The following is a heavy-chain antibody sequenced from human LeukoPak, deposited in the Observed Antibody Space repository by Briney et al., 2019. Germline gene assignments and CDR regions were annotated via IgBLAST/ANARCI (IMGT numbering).Heavy chain of an antibody. D-gene: IGHD5-18*01. CDR1: GGSLSSNDW. CDR2: IYHSGSA. J-gene: IGHJ3*02. CDR3: AREDTAMVDDAFDI. Sequence: SGTLSLTCAVSGGSLSSNDWWSWVRQPPGKGLEWIEEIYHSGSANYNPSLKSRVTISVDKSKNQFSLKLSSVTAADTAVYYCAREDTAMVDDAFDIWGQGTMVTVSS. V-gene: IGHV4-4*02.